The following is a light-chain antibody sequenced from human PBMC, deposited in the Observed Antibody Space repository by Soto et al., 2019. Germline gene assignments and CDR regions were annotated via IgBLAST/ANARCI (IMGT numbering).Light chain of an antibody. CDR3: QQYNDLLT. J-gene: IGKJ4*01. V-gene: IGKV3-15*01. CDR2: GAS. Sequence: EIVMTQSPVTLSVSPGERATLSCRASQSVSTNLAWYQHKPGQAPRFLIYGASTRATGIPARLSGSGSGTEFTLTISSLQSEDSAVYYCQQYNDLLTFGGGTKVDIK. CDR1: QSVSTN.